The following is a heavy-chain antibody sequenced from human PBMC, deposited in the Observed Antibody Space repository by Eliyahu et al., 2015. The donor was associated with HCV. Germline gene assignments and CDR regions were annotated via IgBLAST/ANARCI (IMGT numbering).Heavy chain of an antibody. CDR3: ARNIPHRDGGWSGGRRVYNNYYHGMDV. J-gene: IGHJ6*02. D-gene: IGHD6-19*01. V-gene: IGHV4-34*01. Sequence: QVQLQQWGAGLXXPSETLSLTCAXYGVSFXGYSWXRIRQSPGKGVXWSGGINXLGSTNYNPXLKSRXTISADTSENQFSLKLSSVTAADTAVYYCARNIPHRDGGWSGGRRVYNNYYHGMDVWGQGTTVTVSS. CDR1: GVSFXGYS. CDR2: INXLGST.